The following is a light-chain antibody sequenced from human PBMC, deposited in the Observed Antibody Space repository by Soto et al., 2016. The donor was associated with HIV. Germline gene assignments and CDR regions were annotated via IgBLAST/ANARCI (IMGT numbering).Light chain of an antibody. J-gene: IGKJ1*01. V-gene: IGKV1-5*03. CDR1: Q. Sequence: DIQMTQSPSTLSASVGDRVTITCRASQKPGKVPKLLIYMTSTLETGVPSRFSGSGSGTEFTLTISSLQPDDIATYYCLQYDSSWTFGQGDQGGHQT. CDR3: LQYDSSWT. CDR2: MTS.